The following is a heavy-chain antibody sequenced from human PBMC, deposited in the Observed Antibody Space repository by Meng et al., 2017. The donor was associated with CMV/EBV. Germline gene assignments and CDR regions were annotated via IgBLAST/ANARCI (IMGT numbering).Heavy chain of an antibody. Sequence: GESLKISCAASGFTFSSYWMHWVRQAPGKGLEWVSYISSSGSTIYYADSVKGRFTISRDNAKNSLYLQMNSLRAEDTAVYYCARVEQLVRYYYYYYGMDVWGQGTTVTVSS. D-gene: IGHD6-6*01. CDR1: GFTFSSYW. CDR3: ARVEQLVRYYYYYYGMDV. V-gene: IGHV3-48*04. J-gene: IGHJ6*02. CDR2: ISSSGSTI.